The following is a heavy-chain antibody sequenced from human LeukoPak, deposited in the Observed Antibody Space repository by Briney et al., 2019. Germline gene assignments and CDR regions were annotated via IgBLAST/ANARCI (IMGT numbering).Heavy chain of an antibody. CDR1: GYPFSSYG. J-gene: IGHJ5*02. Sequence: GASVKVSCKASGYPFSSYGISWVRQAPGQGLEWMGWISAYDGSTTSAQKVQGRVILTTDTSTSTAFMELRSLRSDDTAMYYCARTVAPYTSSWYFWFDPWGQGTLVTVSS. D-gene: IGHD6-13*01. CDR3: ARTVAPYTSSWYFWFDP. V-gene: IGHV1-18*01. CDR2: ISAYDGST.